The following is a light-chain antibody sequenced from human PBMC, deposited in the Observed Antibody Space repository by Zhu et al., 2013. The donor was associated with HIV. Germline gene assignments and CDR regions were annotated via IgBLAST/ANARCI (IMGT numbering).Light chain of an antibody. CDR2: GAS. J-gene: IGKJ1*01. Sequence: EIVMTQSPATLSVSPGERATLSCRASQSVTTNLAWYQQKLGQAPRLLIYGASTRATGIPGRFIGSGSGTEFTLTIGSLQSEDFALYYCQQYSTWPPGTFGQGT. CDR1: QSVTTN. V-gene: IGKV3-15*01. CDR3: QQYSTWPPGT.